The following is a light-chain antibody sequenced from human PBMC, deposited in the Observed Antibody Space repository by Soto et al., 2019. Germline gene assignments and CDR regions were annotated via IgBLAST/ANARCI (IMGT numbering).Light chain of an antibody. CDR1: QRVGSA. CDR2: AAS. Sequence: EIVMTQSPATLSVSPGETATLSCRASQRVGSAVAWYQHKPGQAPRLLIVAASIRATGVPGRFTGGGSGTEFTLTIRSIQSEYFAVYSGQQYRNWPPLTVGGGPTVEIK. J-gene: IGKJ4*01. V-gene: IGKV3-15*01. CDR3: QQYRNWPPLT.